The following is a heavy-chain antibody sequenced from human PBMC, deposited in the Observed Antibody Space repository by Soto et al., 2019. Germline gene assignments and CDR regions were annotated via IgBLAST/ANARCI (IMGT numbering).Heavy chain of an antibody. CDR1: GFTFSSYG. CDR3: ARHRYSRGWYDFDY. D-gene: IGHD6-19*01. V-gene: IGHV3-33*01. Sequence: QVQLVESGGGVVQPGRSLRLSCAASGFTFSSYGMHWVRQAPGKGLEWVAVIWYDGRNKYYADSVKGRFTISTDNSKNTLYLQINSLRAEDTAVYYCARHRYSRGWYDFDYWGQGTLVTVSS. J-gene: IGHJ4*02. CDR2: IWYDGRNK.